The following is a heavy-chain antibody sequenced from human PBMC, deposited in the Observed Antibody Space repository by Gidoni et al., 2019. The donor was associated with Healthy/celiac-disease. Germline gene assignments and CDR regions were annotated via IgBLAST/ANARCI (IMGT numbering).Heavy chain of an antibody. V-gene: IGHV3-21*01. CDR2: ISSSSSYI. D-gene: IGHD3-9*01. J-gene: IGHJ6*02. Sequence: EVQLVESGGGLVKPGGSLRLSCAASGFTFSSYSMNWVRQAPGKGLEWVSSISSSSSYIYYADSVKGRFTISRDNAKNSLYLQMNSLRAEDTAVYYCVGNNDNYYYYGMDVWGQGTTVTVSS. CDR1: GFTFSSYS. CDR3: VGNNDNYYYYGMDV.